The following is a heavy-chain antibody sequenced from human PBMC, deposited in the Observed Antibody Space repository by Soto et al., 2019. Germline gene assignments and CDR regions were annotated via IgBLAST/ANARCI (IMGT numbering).Heavy chain of an antibody. CDR1: GFTFSSYG. J-gene: IGHJ5*02. V-gene: IGHV3-33*01. CDR2: IWYDGSNK. D-gene: IGHD3-3*01. CDR3: ARSRSGYYVLDP. Sequence: GGSLRLSCAASGFTFSSYGMHWVRQAPGKGLEWVAVIWYDGSNKYYADSVKGRFTISRDNSKNTLYLQMNSLRAEDTAVYYCARSRSGYYVLDPWGQGTLVTVSS.